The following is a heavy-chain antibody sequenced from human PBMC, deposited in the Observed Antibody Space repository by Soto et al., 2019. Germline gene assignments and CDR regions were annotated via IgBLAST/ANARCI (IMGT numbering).Heavy chain of an antibody. V-gene: IGHV1-2*04. CDR1: GYTFTGYY. Sequence: GASVKVSCKASGYTFTGYYMHWVRQAPGQGLEWMGWINPNSGGTNYAQKFQGWVTMTRDTSTNTAYMELRSLTSDDTAVYYCTRAGASDWNYVSTSSWGQGTLVTVSS. CDR3: TRAGASDWNYVSTSS. J-gene: IGHJ4*02. CDR2: INPNSGGT. D-gene: IGHD1-7*01.